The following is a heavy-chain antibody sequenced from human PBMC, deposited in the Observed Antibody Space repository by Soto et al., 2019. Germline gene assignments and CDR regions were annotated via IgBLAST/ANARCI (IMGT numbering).Heavy chain of an antibody. CDR2: INPNTGDT. D-gene: IGHD5-18*01. J-gene: IGHJ4*02. CDR3: ARGAYTYGYGLDY. V-gene: IGHV1-2*04. CDR1: GYTFTAYY. Sequence: QVQLVQSGAEVKKLGASVKVSCKASGYTFTAYYIHWVRQAPGQGLEWVGWINPNTGDTTYAQRFQGWVTMTGDTSVSTAYMDLTRLRSDDTAVYYCARGAYTYGYGLDYWDQGTLVTVSS.